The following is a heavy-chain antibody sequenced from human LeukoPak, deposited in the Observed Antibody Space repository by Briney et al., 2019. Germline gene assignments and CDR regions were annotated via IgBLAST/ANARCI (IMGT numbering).Heavy chain of an antibody. CDR2: ISSDGSST. D-gene: IGHD5-18*01. V-gene: IGHV3-74*01. CDR3: ARGRGYSYGYNY. J-gene: IGHJ4*02. CDR1: GFTFSSYW. Sequence: GGSLRLSCAASGFTFSSYWMHWVRQAPGKGLVWVSRISSDGSSTTYADSVKGRFSISRDNAKNTLYVQMNSLRAEDTAVYYCARGRGYSYGYNYWGQGTLVTVSS.